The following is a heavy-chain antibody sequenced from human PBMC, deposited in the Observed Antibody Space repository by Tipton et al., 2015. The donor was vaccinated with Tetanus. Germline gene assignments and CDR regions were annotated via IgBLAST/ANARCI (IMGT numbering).Heavy chain of an antibody. V-gene: IGHV5-51*01. Sequence: QLVQSGAEVKEAGESLKISCQGSGYNFSHYSIGWVRQLPGRGLEWMGIVDPRDSQATYGPSFQGQVTLSADRSINVAYLQWGSLKASDTGLYYCARRRSAVLSGAYHWYFDLWGRGTLVGVSS. D-gene: IGHD3-3*01. CDR3: ARRRSAVLSGAYHWYFDL. CDR1: GYNFSHYS. J-gene: IGHJ2*01. CDR2: VDPRDSQA.